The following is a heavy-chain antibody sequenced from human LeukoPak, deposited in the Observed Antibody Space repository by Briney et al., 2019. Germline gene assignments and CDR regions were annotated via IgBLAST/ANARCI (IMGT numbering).Heavy chain of an antibody. CDR1: GGTFTSYY. D-gene: IGHD6-13*01. V-gene: IGHV1-46*01. CDR3: ARGEYSSSWLATNYYYYGMDV. CDR2: INPSGGST. Sequence: ASVKVSCKAAGGTFTSYYMHWVRQAPGQGLEWMGIINPSGGSTSYAQKFQGRVTMTRDTSTSTVYMELSSLRSEDTAVYYCARGEYSSSWLATNYYYYGMDVWGQGTTVTVSS. J-gene: IGHJ6*02.